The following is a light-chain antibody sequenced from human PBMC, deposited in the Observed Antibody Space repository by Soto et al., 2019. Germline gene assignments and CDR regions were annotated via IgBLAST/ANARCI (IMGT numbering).Light chain of an antibody. CDR2: GAS. J-gene: IGKJ1*01. V-gene: IGKV3-15*01. CDR3: QQYNNRPTWT. Sequence: EIVMTQSPATLSVSPGERATLSCRASQSVGSNLAWYQQKPGQAPRLLMYGASTRATGVPARFSGSGSGAEFTLTISSLQSEDFAVYYCQQYNNRPTWTFGQGTKVEIE. CDR1: QSVGSN.